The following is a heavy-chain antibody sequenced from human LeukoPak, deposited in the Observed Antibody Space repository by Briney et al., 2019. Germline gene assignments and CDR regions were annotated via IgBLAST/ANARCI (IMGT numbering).Heavy chain of an antibody. CDR1: GGSISSYY. Sequence: PSETLSLTCTVSGGSISSYYWSWIRPPPGKGLEGIGYIYYSGSTNYNPSLRSRVTISVDTSKNQFSLKLSSVTAADTAFYYCARGYYYYMDVWGKGTTVTVSS. V-gene: IGHV4-59*01. J-gene: IGHJ6*03. CDR3: ARGYYYYMDV. CDR2: IYYSGST.